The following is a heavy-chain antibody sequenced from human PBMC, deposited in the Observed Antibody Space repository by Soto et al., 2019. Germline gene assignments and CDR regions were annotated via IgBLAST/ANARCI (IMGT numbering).Heavy chain of an antibody. D-gene: IGHD3-22*01. CDR3: ARDPDRSRLHKPFDY. CDR2: ISAYNGNT. V-gene: IGHV1-18*01. Sequence: GASVKVSCKASGYTITCYGSSSVRQAPEQGLEWMGWISAYNGNTNYAQKLQGRVTMTTDTSTSTAYMELRSLRSADTAVYYCARDPDRSRLHKPFDYWGQGTLVTVSS. CDR1: GYTITCYG. J-gene: IGHJ4*02.